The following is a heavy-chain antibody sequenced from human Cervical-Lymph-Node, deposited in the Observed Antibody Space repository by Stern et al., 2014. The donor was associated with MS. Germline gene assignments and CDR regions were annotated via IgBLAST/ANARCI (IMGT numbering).Heavy chain of an antibody. CDR1: GYSLTDLS. CDR3: VRYGDYVDAFDM. J-gene: IGHJ3*02. V-gene: IGHV1-24*01. D-gene: IGHD4-17*01. Sequence: QDPLVQSGAEVKNPGASVKVSCTVSGYSLTDLSMHWVRQPPGKGLEWMGGFEPDDAETIYAQQFQGRLTMTEDTSADTAYMELSSLRSEDTAVYYCVRYGDYVDAFDMWGQGTMVTVSS. CDR2: FEPDDAET.